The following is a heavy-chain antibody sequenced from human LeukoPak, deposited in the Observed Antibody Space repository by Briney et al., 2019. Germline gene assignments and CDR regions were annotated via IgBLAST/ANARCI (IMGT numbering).Heavy chain of an antibody. CDR1: GFTFSSYG. CDR3: AKDLMGATTLLDDY. CDR2: ISGSGGST. D-gene: IGHD1-26*01. J-gene: IGHJ4*02. Sequence: GGSLRLSCAASGFTFSSYGMHWVRQAPGKGLEWVSAISGSGGSTYYADSVKGRFTISRDNSKNTLYLQMNSLRAEDTAVYYCAKDLMGATTLLDDYWGQGTLVTVSS. V-gene: IGHV3-23*01.